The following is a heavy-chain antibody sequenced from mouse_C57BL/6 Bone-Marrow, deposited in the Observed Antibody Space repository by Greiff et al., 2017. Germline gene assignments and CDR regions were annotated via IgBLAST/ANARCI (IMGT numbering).Heavy chain of an antibody. V-gene: IGHV3-6*01. CDR1: GYSITSGYY. CDR3: AREGLYYYGSSLYYFDY. D-gene: IGHD1-1*01. J-gene: IGHJ2*01. Sequence: DVQLQESGPGLVKPSQSLSLTCSVTGYSITSGYYWNWIRQFPGNKLEWMGYISYDGSNNYNPSLKNRISITRDTSKNQFFLKLNSVTTEDTATYYCAREGLYYYGSSLYYFDYWGQGTTLTVSS. CDR2: ISYDGSN.